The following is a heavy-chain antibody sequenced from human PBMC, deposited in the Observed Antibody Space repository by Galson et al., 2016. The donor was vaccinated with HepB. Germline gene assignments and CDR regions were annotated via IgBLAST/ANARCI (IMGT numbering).Heavy chain of an antibody. CDR1: GFTFSAYA. J-gene: IGHJ6*02. D-gene: IGHD3-10*01. CDR2: ISNGGGHT. V-gene: IGHV3-23*01. CDR3: AKDGPSRFGEGMDV. Sequence: SLRLSCAASGFTFSAYAMHWVRQVPGKGLEWVSTISNGGGHTYYADSVNGRFNISRDSSKTTVYLQMNGLTVEDTALYYCAKDGPSRFGEGMDVWGQGTTVTVSS.